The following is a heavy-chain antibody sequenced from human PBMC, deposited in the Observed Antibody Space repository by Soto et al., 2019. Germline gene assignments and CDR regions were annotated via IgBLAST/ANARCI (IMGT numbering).Heavy chain of an antibody. CDR2: INPSGGST. D-gene: IGHD3-22*01. CDR1: GYTLIMYY. Sequence: QVQLVQSGAEVKKPGAAVKVSCKASGYTLIMYYIHWMRQAPGQGLEWMGLINPSGGSTTYAQKFQGRVTMTRDTSTSTVYMDLSSLRSEDTAVYYCARSPYSSGYCYAIDYWGQGTQVTVSS. J-gene: IGHJ4*02. CDR3: ARSPYSSGYCYAIDY. V-gene: IGHV1-46*01.